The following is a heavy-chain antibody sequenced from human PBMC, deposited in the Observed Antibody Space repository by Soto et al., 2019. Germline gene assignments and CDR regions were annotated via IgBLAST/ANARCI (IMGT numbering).Heavy chain of an antibody. CDR3: AKDPRGADWFDP. CDR1: AYSCSSYA. CDR2: ISGSGGRT. D-gene: IGHD1-26*01. V-gene: IGHV3-23*01. Sequence: PGRSRRLSCAASAYSCSSYAMSWFRQAPGKGLEWVSAISGSGGRTYYADSVKGRFTSSSDNSKNTLYLQMNSLRAEDTAVSYCAKDPRGADWFDPWGQETLGTACS. J-gene: IGHJ5*02.